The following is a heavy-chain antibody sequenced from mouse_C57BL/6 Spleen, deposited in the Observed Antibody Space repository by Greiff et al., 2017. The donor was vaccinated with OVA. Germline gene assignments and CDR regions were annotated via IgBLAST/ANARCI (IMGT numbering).Heavy chain of an antibody. Sequence: VQLQQPGAELVMPGASVKLSCKASGYTFTSYWMHWVKQRPGQGLEWIGEIDPSDSYTNYNQKFKGKSTLTVDKSSSTAYMQLSSLTSEDSAVYYCARDGKDYLDYWGQGTTLTVSS. CDR3: ARDGKDYLDY. V-gene: IGHV1-69*01. CDR1: GYTFTSYW. CDR2: IDPSDSYT. J-gene: IGHJ2*01.